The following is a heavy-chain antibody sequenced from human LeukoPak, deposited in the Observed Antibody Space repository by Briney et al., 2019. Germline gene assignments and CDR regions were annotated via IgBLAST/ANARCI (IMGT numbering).Heavy chain of an antibody. CDR1: GFTFSTYW. J-gene: IGHJ4*02. Sequence: GGSLRLSCSASGFTFSTYWMSWVRQAPGKRLEWVANIKEDGSEKNYADSVKGRFTISRDNAKNSLYLQMNSLRAEDTAVYYCARGYTCGYWGQGTLVIVSS. D-gene: IGHD5-18*01. CDR3: ARGYTCGY. CDR2: IKEDGSEK. V-gene: IGHV3-7*04.